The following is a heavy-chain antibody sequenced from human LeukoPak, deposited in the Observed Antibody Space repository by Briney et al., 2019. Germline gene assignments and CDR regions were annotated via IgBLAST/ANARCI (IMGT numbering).Heavy chain of an antibody. D-gene: IGHD6-13*01. V-gene: IGHV4-39*07. CDR3: ARARIAAAGRVGFDP. J-gene: IGHJ5*02. Sequence: SETLSLTCTVSGGSISSSSYYCGWIRQPPGKGLEWIGSIYYSGSTYYNPSLKSRVTISVDTSKNQFSLKLSSVTAADTAVYYCARARIAAAGRVGFDPWGQGTLVTVSS. CDR2: IYYSGST. CDR1: GGSISSSSYY.